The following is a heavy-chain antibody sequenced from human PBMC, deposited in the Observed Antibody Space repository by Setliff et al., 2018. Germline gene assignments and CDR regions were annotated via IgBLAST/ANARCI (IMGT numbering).Heavy chain of an antibody. Sequence: GESLRLSCAASGFTFSGFGMHWVRQAPGKGLEWVAFIRYNGNNQYYSDSVKGRFTTSRDNSKNTLNLQMNGLRAEDTAVYYCAKANAMVVTSHSYGMDVWGQGTTVTVSS. V-gene: IGHV3-30*02. CDR1: GFTFSGFG. J-gene: IGHJ6*02. D-gene: IGHD2-21*02. CDR2: IRYNGNNQ. CDR3: AKANAMVVTSHSYGMDV.